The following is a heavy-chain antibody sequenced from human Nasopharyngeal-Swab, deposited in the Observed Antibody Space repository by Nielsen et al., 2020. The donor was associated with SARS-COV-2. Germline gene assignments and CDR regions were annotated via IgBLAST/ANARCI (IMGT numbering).Heavy chain of an antibody. CDR2: ISSSSSYI. CDR3: ARDGPMVATPD. CDR1: GFTFSSYS. D-gene: IGHD5-12*01. J-gene: IGHJ4*02. Sequence: GGSLRLSCAASGFTFSSYSMNWVRQAPGKGLEWVSSISSSSSYIYYADSVKGRFTISRDNAKNSLYLQMNSLRAEDTAVYYCARDGPMVATPDWGQGTPVTVSS. V-gene: IGHV3-21*01.